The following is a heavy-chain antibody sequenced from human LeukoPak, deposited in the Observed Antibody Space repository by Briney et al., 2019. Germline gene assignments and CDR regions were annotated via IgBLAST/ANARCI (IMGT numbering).Heavy chain of an antibody. CDR3: ARDYGKTWNDDNWFDP. J-gene: IGHJ5*02. V-gene: IGHV1-18*01. CDR2: ISAYNGNA. CDR1: GYSFTSYG. D-gene: IGHD1-1*01. Sequence: ASVKVSCKASGYSFTSYGISWVRQAPGQGLEWMGWISAYNGNASFAQRLQGRLTMTTDSSTSTAYMELRSLRSDDTAVYYCARDYGKTWNDDNWFDPWGQGTLVTVSS.